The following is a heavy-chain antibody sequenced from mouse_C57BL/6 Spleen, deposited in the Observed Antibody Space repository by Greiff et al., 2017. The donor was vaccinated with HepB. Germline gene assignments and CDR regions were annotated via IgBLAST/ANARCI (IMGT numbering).Heavy chain of an antibody. J-gene: IGHJ1*03. V-gene: IGHV5-17*01. Sequence: EVQLVESGGGLVKPGGSLKLSCAASGFTFSDYGMHWVRQAPEKGLEWVAYISSGSSTIYYADTVKGRFTISGDNAKNTLFLQMTSLRSEDTAMYYCARPRYCGSSHYWYFDVWGTGTTVTVSS. D-gene: IGHD1-1*01. CDR1: GFTFSDYG. CDR3: ARPRYCGSSHYWYFDV. CDR2: ISSGSSTI.